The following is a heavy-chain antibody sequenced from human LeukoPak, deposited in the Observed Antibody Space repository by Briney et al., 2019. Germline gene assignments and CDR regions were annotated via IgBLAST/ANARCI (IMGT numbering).Heavy chain of an antibody. CDR1: RFAVSTNY. CDR3: ARDQRSESYYPWGWFDP. D-gene: IGHD1-26*01. CDR2: IYSDGST. J-gene: IGHJ5*02. V-gene: IGHV3-66*02. Sequence: GGSPRLSCAASRFAVSTNYLSWVRQAPGKGLEWVSVIYSDGSTYYTDSVKGRFTISRDNSKNTLYLQMNSLRPEDTAVYYCARDQRSESYYPWGWFDPWGQGTLVTVSS.